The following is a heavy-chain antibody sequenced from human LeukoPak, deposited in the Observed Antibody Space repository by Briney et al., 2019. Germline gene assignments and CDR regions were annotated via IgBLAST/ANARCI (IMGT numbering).Heavy chain of an antibody. V-gene: IGHV1-18*01. J-gene: IGHJ3*02. Sequence: ASVKVSCKASGYTFTSYGISWVRQAPGQGLEWMGWISAYNGNTNYAQKLQGRVTMTTDTSTSTAYMELRSLRSDDTAVYYCARAVTMIVPGTYFDIWGQGTMVTVSS. CDR2: ISAYNGNT. CDR1: GYTFTSYG. CDR3: ARAVTMIVPGTYFDI. D-gene: IGHD3-22*01.